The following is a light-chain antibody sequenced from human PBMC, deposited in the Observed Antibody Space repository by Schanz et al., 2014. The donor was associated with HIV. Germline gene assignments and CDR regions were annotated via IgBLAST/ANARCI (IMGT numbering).Light chain of an antibody. V-gene: IGKV3D-15*01. CDR1: QSLSSN. J-gene: IGKJ1*01. CDR3: QQFNNWPPEGT. Sequence: EIVLTQSPGTLSLSPGERATLSCRASQSLSSNLAWYQQKPGQAPRLLIYGASSRATGIPDRVSGSGSGTDFTLTISSLLSEDFAIYYCQQFNNWPPEGTFGQGTKVELK. CDR2: GAS.